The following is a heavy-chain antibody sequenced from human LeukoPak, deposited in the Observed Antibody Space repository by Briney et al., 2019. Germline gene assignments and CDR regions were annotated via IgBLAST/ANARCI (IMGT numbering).Heavy chain of an antibody. CDR2: IYYSGST. J-gene: IGHJ6*02. V-gene: IGHV4-59*01. CDR3: AREPYYYYGMDV. Sequence: SETLSLTCTVSGGSISSYYWSWIRQPPGKGLEWIGYIYYSGSTNYNPSLKSRVTISVDTSKNQFSLKLSSVTSADTAVYYCAREPYYYYGMDVWGQGTTVTVSS. CDR1: GGSISSYY.